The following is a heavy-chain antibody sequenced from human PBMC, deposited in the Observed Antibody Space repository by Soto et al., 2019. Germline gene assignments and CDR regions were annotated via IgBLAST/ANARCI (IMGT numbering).Heavy chain of an antibody. V-gene: IGHV3-21*01. CDR2: ISTTSTYT. CDR1: GFTFSRYY. CDR3: ARDDGLSSTNVKAFDI. Sequence: PVGSLRLSCAASGFTFSRYYMNWVRQAPGKGLEWVSSISTTSTYTHYADSLKDRFTISRDNAKKLLYLQMDSLRAEDTAVYYCARDDGLSSTNVKAFDIWGQGTKVTVSS. D-gene: IGHD2-2*01. J-gene: IGHJ3*02.